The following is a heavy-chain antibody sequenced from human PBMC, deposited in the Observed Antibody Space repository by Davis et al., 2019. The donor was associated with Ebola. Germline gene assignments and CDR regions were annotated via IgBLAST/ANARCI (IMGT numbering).Heavy chain of an antibody. CDR1: GGTFSSYA. CDR3: ARTVVVVAATQYYYYYGIDV. D-gene: IGHD2-15*01. V-gene: IGHV1-69*06. J-gene: IGHJ6*02. CDR2: IIPIFGTA. Sequence: SVKVSCKASGGTFSSYAISWVRQAPGQGLEWMGGIIPIFGTANYAQKFQGRVTITADKSTSTAYMELSSLRSEDTAVYYCARTVVVVAATQYYYYYGIDVWGQGTTVTVSS.